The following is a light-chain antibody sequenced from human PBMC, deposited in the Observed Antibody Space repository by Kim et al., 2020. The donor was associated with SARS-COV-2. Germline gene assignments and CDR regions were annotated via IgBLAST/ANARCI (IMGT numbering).Light chain of an antibody. CDR3: QQYNDWPLT. J-gene: IGKJ4*01. CDR2: HAF. V-gene: IGKV3D-15*01. CDR1: QSIGTD. Sequence: SLSPGESATLSCTASQSIGTDLAWYKQKPGQAPRLLIYHAFTRATGIPARISGSGSGTEFTLTISSLQSEDFAVYYCQQYNDWPLTFGGGTKVEI.